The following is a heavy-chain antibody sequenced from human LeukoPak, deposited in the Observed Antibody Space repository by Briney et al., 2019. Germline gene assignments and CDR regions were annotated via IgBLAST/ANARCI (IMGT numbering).Heavy chain of an antibody. CDR3: TRPYYYDSSGYYTQFDY. V-gene: IGHV3-73*01. CDR1: GFTFSGSA. J-gene: IGHJ4*02. CDR2: IRSKTNSYAT. Sequence: GGSLRLSCAASGFTFSGSAMHWVRQASGKGLEWVGRIRSKTNSYATAYAASVKGRFTISRDDSKNTACLQMNSLKTEDTAVYYCTRPYYYDSSGYYTQFDYWGQGTLVTVSS. D-gene: IGHD3-22*01.